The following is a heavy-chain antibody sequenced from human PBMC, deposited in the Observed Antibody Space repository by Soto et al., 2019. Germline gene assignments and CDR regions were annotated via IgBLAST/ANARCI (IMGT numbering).Heavy chain of an antibody. V-gene: IGHV2-5*01. Sequence: QITLKESGPTLVKPTQTLTLTCTFSGFSLNTGGAGVGWIRQSPGKALEWLALIYWNEDKRYSPTLKSRLTIPKETSKNQGVLTKTNLDPVDTATYYCAHRGYGDYPRDNWFDPWGQGTLVTVSS. CDR1: GFSLNTGGAG. J-gene: IGHJ5*02. D-gene: IGHD4-17*01. CDR2: IYWNEDK. CDR3: AHRGYGDYPRDNWFDP.